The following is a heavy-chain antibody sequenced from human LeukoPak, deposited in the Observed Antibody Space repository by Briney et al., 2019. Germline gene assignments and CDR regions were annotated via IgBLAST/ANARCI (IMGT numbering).Heavy chain of an antibody. CDR2: ISSSSNYL. J-gene: IGHJ4*02. CDR3: ARGVEMHISGWLFDY. Sequence: GGSRRLSCAASGFTFSKYNMNWVRQAPGKGLQWVSSISSSSNYLYYADSVKGRFTISRDNAKSSLYLQMNSLRAEDTAVYYCARGVEMHISGWLFDYWGQGTLVTVSS. CDR1: GFTFSKYN. V-gene: IGHV3-21*01. D-gene: IGHD6-13*01.